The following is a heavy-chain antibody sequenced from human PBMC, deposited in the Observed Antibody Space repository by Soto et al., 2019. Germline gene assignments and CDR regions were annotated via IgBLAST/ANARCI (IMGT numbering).Heavy chain of an antibody. Sequence: VQLVESGGGLVQPGRSLRLSCAASGFTFDDYAMHWVRQAPGKGLEWVSGISWNSGSIGYADSVKGRFTISRDNAKNSLYLQMNSLRAEDTALYYCAKDIRVTGTFDYWGQGTLVTVSS. V-gene: IGHV3-9*01. J-gene: IGHJ4*02. D-gene: IGHD1-20*01. CDR2: ISWNSGSI. CDR1: GFTFDDYA. CDR3: AKDIRVTGTFDY.